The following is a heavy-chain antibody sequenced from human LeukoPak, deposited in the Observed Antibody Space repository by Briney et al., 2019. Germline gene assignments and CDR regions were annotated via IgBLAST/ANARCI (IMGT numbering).Heavy chain of an antibody. D-gene: IGHD1-26*01. CDR3: ARSVGATSYDAFDI. J-gene: IGHJ3*02. V-gene: IGHV4-39*07. CDR2: IYYTGNT. CDR1: GDSISTSKSY. Sequence: SDTLSLTCTVSGDSISTSKSYWGWIRQPPLKGLEWIGSIYYTGNTYYNPSLKSRVTISVDKSKNQFSLKLSSVTAADTAVYYCARSVGATSYDAFDIWGQGTMVTVSS.